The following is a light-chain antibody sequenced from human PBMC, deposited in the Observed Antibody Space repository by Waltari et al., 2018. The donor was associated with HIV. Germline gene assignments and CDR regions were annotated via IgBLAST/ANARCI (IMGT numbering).Light chain of an antibody. V-gene: IGLV10-54*01. CDR2: RGG. Sequence: AGLTQPSSVSTGLGQTVTLTCTGNDKNVGHEGAGWLFRHEGHPPEVLSYRGGARPAGISQKYSASRSGNTASLTITGLRVDDEAVYYCSAWDSSLSEWVFGGGTKLTVL. CDR1: DKNVGHEG. CDR3: SAWDSSLSEWV. J-gene: IGLJ3*02.